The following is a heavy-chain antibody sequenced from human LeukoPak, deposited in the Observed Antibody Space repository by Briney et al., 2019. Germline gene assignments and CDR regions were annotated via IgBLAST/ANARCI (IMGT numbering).Heavy chain of an antibody. D-gene: IGHD3-3*01. J-gene: IGHJ4*02. CDR2: IRSKAYGGTT. Sequence: GGSLRLSCTASGFTFGDYAMSWFRQAPGKGLEWVGFIRSKAYGGTTEYAASVKGRFTISRDDSKSIAYLQMNSLKTEDTAVYYCTRPHLRFLEWLNFDYWGQGTLVTVSS. CDR1: GFTFGDYA. CDR3: TRPHLRFLEWLNFDY. V-gene: IGHV3-49*03.